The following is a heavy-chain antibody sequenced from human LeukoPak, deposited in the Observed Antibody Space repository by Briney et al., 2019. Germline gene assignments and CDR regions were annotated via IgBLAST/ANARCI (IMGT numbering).Heavy chain of an antibody. CDR1: GFTFPTYS. D-gene: IGHD3-3*01. J-gene: IGHJ6*02. Sequence: GGSLRLSCVASGFTFPTYSMAWVRQAPGKGLDWASSINAAGDDMYYADSVKGRFSISRDNLKNTLYLQMHSLRAEDRAIYYCAKGIFGVIHNGIDVWGQGTAVTVSS. CDR2: INAAGDDM. V-gene: IGHV3-23*01. CDR3: AKGIFGVIHNGIDV.